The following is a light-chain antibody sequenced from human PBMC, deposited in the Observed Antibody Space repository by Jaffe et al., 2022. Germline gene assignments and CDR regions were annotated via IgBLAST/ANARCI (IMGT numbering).Light chain of an antibody. V-gene: IGLV2-14*03. CDR3: CSSAASGTPYV. CDR1: SSDVGAYEY. Sequence: QSALTQPASVSGSPGQSITISCTGTSSDVGAYEYVSWYQQLPGKAPKLIIYDVSTRPSGISNRFSGSKSGNTASLTISGLQAEDEADYYCCSSAASGTPYVFGPGTTVNVL. J-gene: IGLJ1*01. CDR2: DVS.